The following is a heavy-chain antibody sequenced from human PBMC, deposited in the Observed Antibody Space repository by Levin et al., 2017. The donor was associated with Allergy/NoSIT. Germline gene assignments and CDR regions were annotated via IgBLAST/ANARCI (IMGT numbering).Heavy chain of an antibody. CDR1: GFTFSDYT. V-gene: IGHV3-48*02. CDR3: ARNDMYAFDY. Sequence: GGSLRLSCAASGFTFSDYTMNWVRQPPGRGLEFISYISSTSTAIYYADSVKGRFTISRDKNSLYLKMKGMRDEDTAVYYCARNDMYAFDYWGQGILVTISS. D-gene: IGHD2-8*01. CDR2: ISSTSTAI. J-gene: IGHJ4*02.